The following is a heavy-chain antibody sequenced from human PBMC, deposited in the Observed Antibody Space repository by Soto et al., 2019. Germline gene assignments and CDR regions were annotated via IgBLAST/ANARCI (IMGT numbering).Heavy chain of an antibody. CDR3: AVVPAATRAVYAFDI. D-gene: IGHD2-2*01. V-gene: IGHV1-69*13. CDR1: GYTLTTFF. CDR2: INPGYPAGTA. Sequence: SVKVSCKASGYTLTTFFMHWVRQAPGQGLEWMGVINPGYPAGTANYAQKFQGRVTITADESTSTAYMELSSLRSEDTAVYYCAVVPAATRAVYAFDIWGQGTMVTVS. J-gene: IGHJ3*02.